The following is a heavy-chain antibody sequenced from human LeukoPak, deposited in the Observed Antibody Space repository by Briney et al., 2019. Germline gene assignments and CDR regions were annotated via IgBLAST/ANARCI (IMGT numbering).Heavy chain of an antibody. J-gene: IGHJ6*03. V-gene: IGHV1-69*05. D-gene: IGHD6-6*01. CDR1: GYTFTSYD. Sequence: SVKVSCKASGYTFTSYDINWVRQATGQGLEWMGGIIPIFGTANYAQKFQGRVTITTDESTSTAYMELSSLRSEDTAVYYCARDLAARYYYYMDVWGKGTTVTVSS. CDR3: ARDLAARYYYYMDV. CDR2: IIPIFGTA.